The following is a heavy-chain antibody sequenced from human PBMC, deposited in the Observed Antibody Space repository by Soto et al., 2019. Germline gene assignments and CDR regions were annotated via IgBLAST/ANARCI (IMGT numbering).Heavy chain of an antibody. Sequence: SETLSLTCTVSGGSISSSSYYWDWIRQPPGKGLEWIGRIYYTGSTYYNPSLKRRVTISVDTSKKQFSLKLSSVTAAETAVYYCARSRGDSSSDYWGQGTLVTVSS. CDR2: IYYTGST. J-gene: IGHJ4*02. CDR3: ARSRGDSSSDY. D-gene: IGHD3-22*01. CDR1: GGSISSSSYY. V-gene: IGHV4-39*01.